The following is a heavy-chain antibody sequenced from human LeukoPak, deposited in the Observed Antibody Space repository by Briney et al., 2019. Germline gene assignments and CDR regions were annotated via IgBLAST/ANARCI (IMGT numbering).Heavy chain of an antibody. Sequence: ASVKVSCKASGGTFSSYAISWVRQAPGQGLEWMGGIIPIFGTANYAQKFQGRVTITADESTSTAYMELSSLRSGDTAVYYCARDGCSSTSCFDPWGQGTLVTVSS. CDR2: IIPIFGTA. V-gene: IGHV1-69*13. D-gene: IGHD2-2*01. CDR3: ARDGCSSTSCFDP. CDR1: GGTFSSYA. J-gene: IGHJ5*02.